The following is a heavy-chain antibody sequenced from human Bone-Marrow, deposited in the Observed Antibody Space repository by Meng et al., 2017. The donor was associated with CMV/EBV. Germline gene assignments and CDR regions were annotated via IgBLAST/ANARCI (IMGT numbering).Heavy chain of an antibody. J-gene: IGHJ4*02. CDR2: INPNSGGT. CDR3: ARERRVGDIFDY. D-gene: IGHD1-26*01. CDR1: GYTFTGYY. Sequence: SVTVSCQASGYTFTGYYMHWVRQAPGQGLEWMGGINPNSGGTNYAQKFQGRVTMTRDTSISTAYMELSRLRSDDTAGYYCARERRVGDIFDYWGQGTLVTGSS. V-gene: IGHV1-2*02.